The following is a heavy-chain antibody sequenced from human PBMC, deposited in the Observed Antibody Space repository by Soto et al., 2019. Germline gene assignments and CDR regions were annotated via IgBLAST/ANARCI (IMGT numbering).Heavy chain of an antibody. J-gene: IGHJ4*02. V-gene: IGHV3-23*01. CDR1: GFTFSSHA. CDR2: ISASGGET. D-gene: IGHD5-12*01. Sequence: GGSLRLSCAASGFTFSSHAMIWVRQAPGKGLEWVSSISASGGETYYTDSVKGRSTVSRDDSQNTLYLQMNSLRVEDTAVYYCAKRAGYDVDYWGQGSLVTVSS. CDR3: AKRAGYDVDY.